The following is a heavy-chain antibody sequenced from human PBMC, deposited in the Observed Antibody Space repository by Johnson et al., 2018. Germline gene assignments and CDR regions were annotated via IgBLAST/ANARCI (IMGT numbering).Heavy chain of an antibody. V-gene: IGHV3-15*01. J-gene: IGHJ3*01. Sequence: VQLQESAGGLVKPGGSLRLSCVASEFSFRDAYMNWVRQTPGKGLECLGRIKPKIDGGTTDYAAPVKGRFFISRDDSKDTWYLQMNSLKIEDTPVYFCTTGGDVWGHGTLVTVSS. CDR3: TTGGDV. CDR1: EFSFRDAY. CDR2: IKPKIDGGTT.